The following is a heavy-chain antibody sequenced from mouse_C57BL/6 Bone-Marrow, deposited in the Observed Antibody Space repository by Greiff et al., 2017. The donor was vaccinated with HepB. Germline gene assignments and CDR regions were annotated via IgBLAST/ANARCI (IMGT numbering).Heavy chain of an antibody. V-gene: IGHV14-4*01. CDR2: IDPENGDT. CDR3: TTVLFAY. CDR1: GFNIKDDY. J-gene: IGHJ3*01. Sequence: EVQLQESGAELVRPGASVKLSCTASGFNIKDDYMHWVKQRPEQGLEWIGWIDPENGDTEYASKFQGKATITADTSSNTAYLQLSSLTSEDTAVYYCTTVLFAYWGQGTLVTVSA.